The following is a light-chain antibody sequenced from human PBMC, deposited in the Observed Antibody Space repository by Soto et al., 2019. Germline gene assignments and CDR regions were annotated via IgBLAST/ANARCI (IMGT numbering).Light chain of an antibody. V-gene: IGKV3-11*01. CDR2: DAS. J-gene: IGKJ4*01. Sequence: EIVLTQSPATLSLSPGERATLSCRASQSVSSYLAWYQQKFGQAPRLLIYDASNRATGIPARFSGSGSATDFTLTISSLEPEDFAIYYCQQFSSYPLTFGGGTKVDIK. CDR3: QQFSSYPLT. CDR1: QSVSSY.